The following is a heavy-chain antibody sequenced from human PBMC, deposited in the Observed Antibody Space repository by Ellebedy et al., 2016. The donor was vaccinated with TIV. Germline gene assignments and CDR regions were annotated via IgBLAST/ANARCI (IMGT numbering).Heavy chain of an antibody. D-gene: IGHD6-13*01. CDR1: GFTFSTYR. Sequence: ESLKISCAASGFTFSTYRMNWVRQAPGTGLEWVSSFSSGGTYTSYSDSVKGRFTISRDNAKNSLYLQMNSLRDEDTAVFYCARDVRRAASSFMDVWGQGTTVTVSS. V-gene: IGHV3-21*01. CDR3: ARDVRRAASSFMDV. CDR2: FSSGGTYT. J-gene: IGHJ6*02.